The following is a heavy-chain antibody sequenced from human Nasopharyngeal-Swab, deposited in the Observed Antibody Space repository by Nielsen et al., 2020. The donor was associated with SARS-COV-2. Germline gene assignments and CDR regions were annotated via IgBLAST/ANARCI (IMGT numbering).Heavy chain of an antibody. CDR3: ARRSFYYGSGTVRGMDV. D-gene: IGHD3-10*01. Sequence: GESLKISCKGSGYSFSSYWISWVRQMPGKGLEWMGIIDPSDSYSNYSPSFQGHVTISVDKSLSTAFLQWSGLKASDTAVYYCARRSFYYGSGTVRGMDVWGQGTTVTVSS. J-gene: IGHJ6*02. V-gene: IGHV5-10-1*01. CDR2: IDPSDSYS. CDR1: GYSFSSYW.